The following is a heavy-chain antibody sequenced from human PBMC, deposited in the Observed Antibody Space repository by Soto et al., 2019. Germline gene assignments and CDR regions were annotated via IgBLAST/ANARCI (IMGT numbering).Heavy chain of an antibody. CDR2: IYYSGST. J-gene: IGHJ4*02. CDR3: AREYRSGGSCYQVL. Sequence: KPSGTLSLTCTVSGGSISSSSYYWGWIRQPPGKGLEWIGSIYYSGSTYYNPSLKSRVTISVDTSKNQFSLKLSSVTAADTAVYYSAREYRSGGSCYQVLWGQGTLVTVS. CDR1: GGSISSSSYY. D-gene: IGHD2-15*01. V-gene: IGHV4-39*07.